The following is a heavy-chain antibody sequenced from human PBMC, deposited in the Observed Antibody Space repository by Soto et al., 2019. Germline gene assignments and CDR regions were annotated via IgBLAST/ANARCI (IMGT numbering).Heavy chain of an antibody. CDR3: ARGLRNYYDRSGLHY. CDR1: GSTSGNN. Sequence: EVQLVESGGALYRPGGSWSFPCEPPGSTSGNNELTWAARAQGKGRGGVSYISYSGSTIYYADSVKGRFTISRDNSKNSLYLQMNSLRAEDTAVYYCARGLRNYYDRSGLHYWGQGTLVTVSS. J-gene: IGHJ4*02. V-gene: IGHV3-48*03. D-gene: IGHD3-22*01. CDR2: ISYSGSTI.